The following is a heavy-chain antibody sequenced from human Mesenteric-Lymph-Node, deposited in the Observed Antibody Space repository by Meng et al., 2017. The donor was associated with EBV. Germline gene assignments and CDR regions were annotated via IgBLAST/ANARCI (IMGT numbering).Heavy chain of an antibody. CDR3: ARGNTVTNPLDS. CDR1: GYSFSEYD. D-gene: IGHD4-17*01. V-gene: IGHV1-8*01. J-gene: IGHJ4*02. CDR2: VNPISGNT. Sequence: QVELAQTGAEVKKPGASVDVSCKASGYSFSEYDINWVRQATGQGLEWMGWVNPISGNTAYARKFLGRVTMTRDTSTGTAYMELSSLRSEDAAVYYCARGNTVTNPLDSWGQGTLVTVSS.